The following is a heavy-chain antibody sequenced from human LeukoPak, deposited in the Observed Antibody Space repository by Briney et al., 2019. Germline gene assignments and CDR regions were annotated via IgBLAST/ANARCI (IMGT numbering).Heavy chain of an antibody. J-gene: IGHJ4*02. Sequence: SETLPLTCTVSGGSISSSSYYWGWIRQPPGKGLEWIGSIYYSGSTYYNPSLKSRVTISVDTSKNQFSLKLSSVTAADTAVYYCARRSWELLFDYWGQGTLVTVSS. CDR1: GGSISSSSYY. CDR2: IYYSGST. V-gene: IGHV4-39*01. CDR3: ARRSWELLFDY. D-gene: IGHD1-26*01.